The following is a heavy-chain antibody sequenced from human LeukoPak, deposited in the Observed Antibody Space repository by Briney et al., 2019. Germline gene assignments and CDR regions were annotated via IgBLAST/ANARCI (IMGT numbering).Heavy chain of an antibody. V-gene: IGHV3-30*18. CDR3: VKGSGTNDYGMDT. D-gene: IGHD2-8*01. J-gene: IGHJ6*02. CDR2: IVYDGSHQ. Sequence: GGSLRLSCAASGFTFNRCGMHWVRQAPSKGLEWVAVIVYDGSHQYYTDSVKGRFTISRDNSKNTVFLQMDSLRAEDTGVYYCVKGSGTNDYGMDTWGQGTTVTVPS. CDR1: GFTFNRCG.